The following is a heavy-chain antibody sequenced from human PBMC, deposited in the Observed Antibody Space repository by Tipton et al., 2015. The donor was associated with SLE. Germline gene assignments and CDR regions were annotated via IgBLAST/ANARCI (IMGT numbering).Heavy chain of an antibody. Sequence: SLRFSCAASGFSFNSLWMNWVRQAPGKGLEWVANIKQDGSEKNYVDSVKGRFTISRDNAKNSLYLQMNSLRDEDTAVYYCARTNWLDSWGQGTLVTVSS. CDR1: GFSFNSLW. J-gene: IGHJ5*01. CDR2: IKQDGSEK. CDR3: ARTNWLDS. V-gene: IGHV3-7*01.